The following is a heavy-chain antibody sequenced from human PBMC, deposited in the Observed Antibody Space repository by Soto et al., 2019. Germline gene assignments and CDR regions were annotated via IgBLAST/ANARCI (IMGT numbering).Heavy chain of an antibody. CDR2: ISGNGIST. J-gene: IGHJ5*02. V-gene: IGHV3-23*01. D-gene: IGHD3-10*01. CDR3: ARYAIAMVRGTNNGFDP. CDR1: GFTFSNHA. Sequence: GGSLRLSCSASGFTFSNHAMSWVRQAPGKGLEWVSAISGNGISTYYADSVRGRFTISRDNSKNTLYLQMNRLRADDTAVYYCARYAIAMVRGTNNGFDPWVNGTLVTVPP.